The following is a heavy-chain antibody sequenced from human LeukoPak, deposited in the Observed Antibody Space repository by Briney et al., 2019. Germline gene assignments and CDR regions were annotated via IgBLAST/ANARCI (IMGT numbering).Heavy chain of an antibody. J-gene: IGHJ4*02. D-gene: IGHD3-22*01. CDR3: AKKYYDSSGYSD. Sequence: PGGSLRLSRAASGFIFRSYGMSWVRQPPGKGLEWVSAISGSGGSTYHAASVKGRFTISRDNSKNTLYLQMNSLRGEDTAVYYCAKKYYDSSGYSDWGQGTLVTVSS. V-gene: IGHV3-23*01. CDR1: GFIFRSYG. CDR2: ISGSGGST.